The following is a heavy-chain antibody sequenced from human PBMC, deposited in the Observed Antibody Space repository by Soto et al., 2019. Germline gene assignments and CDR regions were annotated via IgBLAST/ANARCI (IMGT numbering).Heavy chain of an antibody. V-gene: IGHV4-30-2*01. CDR1: GGSISSGGYS. D-gene: IGHD6-19*01. CDR3: ARAGGLGAVAVDS. CDR2: IYHSGST. Sequence: QLQLQESGSGLVKPSQTLSLTCAVSGGSISSGGYSWSWIRQPPGKGLEWIGYIYHSGSTYYNPSRKSRGTISGDRSKNQFSLKLSSVTAADTAVYSCARAGGLGAVAVDSWGQGTLVTVSS. J-gene: IGHJ4*02.